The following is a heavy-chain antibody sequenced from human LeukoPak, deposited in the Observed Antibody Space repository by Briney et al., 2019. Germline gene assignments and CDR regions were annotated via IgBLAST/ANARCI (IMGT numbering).Heavy chain of an antibody. CDR1: GFTFNIYA. CDR2: ISYEGGYK. D-gene: IGHD2-21*01. J-gene: IGHJ6*02. CDR3: AKARTSGGETPYHYGVDV. Sequence: GRSLRLSCAASGFTFNIYAMHWVRQVPDKGLEGVAVISYEGGYKYYADSVKSRFTISRDNFKNTVYMQMNSLRVEDTAVYYCAKARTSGGETPYHYGVDVWGQGTTVTVSS. V-gene: IGHV3-30*18.